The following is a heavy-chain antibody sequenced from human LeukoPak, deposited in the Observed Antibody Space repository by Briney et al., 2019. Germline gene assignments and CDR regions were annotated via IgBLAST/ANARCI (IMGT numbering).Heavy chain of an antibody. CDR2: MNPNSGKT. J-gene: IGHJ3*02. D-gene: IGHD3-22*01. V-gene: IGHV1-8*01. Sequence: ASVKVSCKASGYTFTSYDINWVRQATGQGLEWMGWMNPNSGKTGYAQKFQGRVTMNRNTSISTAYMELSSLRSEDTAVYYCARAHGDYDTDAFDIWGQGTMVTVSS. CDR1: GYTFTSYD. CDR3: ARAHGDYDTDAFDI.